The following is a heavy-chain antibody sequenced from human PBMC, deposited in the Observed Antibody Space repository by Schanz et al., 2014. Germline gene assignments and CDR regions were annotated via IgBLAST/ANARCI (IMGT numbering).Heavy chain of an antibody. CDR3: ARGRGFYDY. V-gene: IGHV1-69*02. CDR2: IIPSLGLA. Sequence: QVQLVQSGAEVKKPGSSVKVSCKASGGTFSSYTISWVRQAPGQGLEWMGSIIPSLGLAKYDQKFQDKVTITADTSTTTAYMELSGLRSEDTAVHYCARGRGFYDYWGQGTLVTVSS. J-gene: IGHJ4*02. CDR1: GGTFSSYT. D-gene: IGHD3-10*01.